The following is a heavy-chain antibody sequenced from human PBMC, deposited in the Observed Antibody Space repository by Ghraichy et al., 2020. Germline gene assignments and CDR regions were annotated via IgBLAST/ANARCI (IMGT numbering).Heavy chain of an antibody. V-gene: IGHV4-30-4*01. Sequence: SETLSLTCTVSGGSIISGDHYWTWIRQPPGKGLEWIGYIYYSGNTYYSTSLKSRVTKSVDPSQNNFSLKVRYVSAAEPAVYYLASERIIWSGSHRGMDVWGQGTTVTVSS. CDR2: IYYSGNT. J-gene: IGHJ6*02. D-gene: IGHD3-3*01. CDR3: ASERIIWSGSHRGMDV. CDR1: GGSIISGDHY.